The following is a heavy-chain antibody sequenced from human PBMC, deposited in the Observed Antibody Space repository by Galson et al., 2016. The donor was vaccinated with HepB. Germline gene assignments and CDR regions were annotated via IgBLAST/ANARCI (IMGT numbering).Heavy chain of an antibody. Sequence: PALVKPTQTLTVTCTFSGFSLSTSEMCVSWIRQPPGKALEWLALIDWDGDEYYSTPLGTRLTISKDTSKNQVVLTMTNMDPVDTATYFCARSRAVAGTDYYYYVMDVWGHGTMVTVSS. D-gene: IGHD6-19*01. CDR2: IDWDGDE. CDR1: GFSLSTSEMC. J-gene: IGHJ6*02. V-gene: IGHV2-70*01. CDR3: ARSRAVAGTDYYYYVMDV.